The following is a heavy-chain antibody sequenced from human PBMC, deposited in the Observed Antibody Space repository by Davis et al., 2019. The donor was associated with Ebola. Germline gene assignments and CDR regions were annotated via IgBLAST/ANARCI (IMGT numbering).Heavy chain of an antibody. CDR1: GGTFSNYA. V-gene: IGHV1-69*13. Sequence: SVKVSCKASGGTFSNYAISWVRQAPGQGLEWMGGIIPIFGTANYAQKFQGRVTITADESTSTAYMELSSLRSEDTAVYYCARTLYCSSTSCYTGIEVCCYYYGMDVWGQGTTVTVSS. CDR2: IIPIFGTA. CDR3: ARTLYCSSTSCYTGIEVCCYYYGMDV. D-gene: IGHD2-2*02. J-gene: IGHJ6*02.